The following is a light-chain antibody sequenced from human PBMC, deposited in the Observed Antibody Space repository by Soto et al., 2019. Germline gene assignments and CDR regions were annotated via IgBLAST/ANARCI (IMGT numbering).Light chain of an antibody. CDR1: SSDVGDYNF. Sequence: QSVLTPAPSASGSPGQSVTLSCTGTSSDVGDYNFVSWFQHHPGKAPNLMIYEVSKRPAGVPDRFSGSKSGNTASLTVSGLQAEDEADYYCSSYAGSNNWVFGGGTQLT. CDR2: EVS. J-gene: IGLJ3*02. V-gene: IGLV2-8*01. CDR3: SSYAGSNNWV.